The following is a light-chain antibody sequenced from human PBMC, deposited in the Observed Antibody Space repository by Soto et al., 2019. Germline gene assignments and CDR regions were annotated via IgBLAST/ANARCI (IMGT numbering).Light chain of an antibody. J-gene: IGLJ1*01. CDR2: DVS. Sequence: QSALTQPASVSGSPGQSITISCTGTSSDVGNYNYVSWYQQYAGKAPKLMIFDVSDRPSGVSNRFSGSKSGNTASLTISGIQAEDEADYYCSSYTSSSTYVFGTGTKLTVL. V-gene: IGLV2-14*01. CDR3: SSYTSSSTYV. CDR1: SSDVGNYNY.